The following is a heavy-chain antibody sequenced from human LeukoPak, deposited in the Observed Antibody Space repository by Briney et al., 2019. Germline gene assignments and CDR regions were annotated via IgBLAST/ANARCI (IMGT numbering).Heavy chain of an antibody. CDR3: AKTYSNSWYFDY. J-gene: IGHJ4*02. D-gene: IGHD6-13*01. Sequence: GGSLRLSCAASGFTFSAYGVHWVRQAPGKGLGWVAFIRSDGSDKQYGDSVKGRFTISRDNSKNTLFLQMNSLRAEDTAVYYCAKTYSNSWYFDYWGQGTLVTVSS. V-gene: IGHV3-30*02. CDR2: IRSDGSDK. CDR1: GFTFSAYG.